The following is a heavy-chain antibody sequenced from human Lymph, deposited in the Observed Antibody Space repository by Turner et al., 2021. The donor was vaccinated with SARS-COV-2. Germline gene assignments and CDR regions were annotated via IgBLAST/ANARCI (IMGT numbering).Heavy chain of an antibody. Sequence: EVQLLESGGGLVQPWGSLRLPCAASGFPFSSYTMSWVRQAPGEGLEWVSDISGSGASTYYEDCVKGRFTISRDNSKNTLYLQMNSLRVEDTAVYYCAKDGYDGIYCGGGSCYSGWFDPWGQGTLVTVSS. CDR2: ISGSGAST. D-gene: IGHD2-15*01. J-gene: IGHJ5*02. CDR1: GFPFSSYT. CDR3: AKDGYDGIYCGGGSCYSGWFDP. V-gene: IGHV3-23*01.